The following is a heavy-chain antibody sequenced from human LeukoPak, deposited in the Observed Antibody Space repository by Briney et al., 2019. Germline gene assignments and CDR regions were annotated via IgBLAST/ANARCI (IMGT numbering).Heavy chain of an antibody. CDR3: AKGSSYYGSGSMDV. Sequence: GGSLRLSCAASGFTLDDYAMHWVRQAPGKGLEWVSLISWDGGSTYYADSVKGRFTISRDSSKNSLYLQMNSLRAEDTALYYCAKGSSYYGSGSMDVWGKGTTVTVSS. CDR2: ISWDGGST. CDR1: GFTLDDYA. V-gene: IGHV3-43D*03. J-gene: IGHJ6*03. D-gene: IGHD3-10*01.